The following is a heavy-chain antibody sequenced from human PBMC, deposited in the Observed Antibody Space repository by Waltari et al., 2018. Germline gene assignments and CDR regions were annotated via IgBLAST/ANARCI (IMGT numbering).Heavy chain of an antibody. CDR2: ISAYNGNT. V-gene: IGHV1-18*01. D-gene: IGHD3-22*01. J-gene: IGHJ5*02. CDR3: ASFNEYYDDRGALDP. CDR1: GYTFTSSG. Sequence: QVPLVQSGAEVKTPGASVKVSCKASGYTFTSSGISWVRQAPGQRLEWMGWISAYNGNTNYAQKLQGRVTMTTDTSTSTAYMELRSLRSDDTAVYYCASFNEYYDDRGALDPWGQGTLGTVSS.